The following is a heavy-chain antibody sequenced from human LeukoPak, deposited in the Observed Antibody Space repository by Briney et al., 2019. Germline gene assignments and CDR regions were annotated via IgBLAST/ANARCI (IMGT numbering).Heavy chain of an antibody. CDR2: IYHSGST. D-gene: IGHD1-26*01. Sequence: PSETLSLTSSFSVYSISSGSYWGWIRQPPGKGLEWIGSIYHSGSTYYNPSLKSRVTISVDTSKNQFSLKLNSVTAADTAVYYCARISPQWELDAFDIWGQGTMVTVSS. J-gene: IGHJ3*02. V-gene: IGHV4-38-2*01. CDR3: ARISPQWELDAFDI. CDR1: VYSISSGSY.